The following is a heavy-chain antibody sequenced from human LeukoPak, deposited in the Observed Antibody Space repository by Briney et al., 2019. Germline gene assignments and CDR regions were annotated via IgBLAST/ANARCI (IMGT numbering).Heavy chain of an antibody. Sequence: SQTLSPTCAISGDSVSSNSAAWNWIRQSPSRGLEWLGRTYYRSKWYNDYAVSVKSRITINPDTSKNQFSLQLNSVTPEDTAVYYCARDRVGAAGIDYYYYGMDVWGQGTTVTVSS. CDR3: ARDRVGAAGIDYYYYGMDV. D-gene: IGHD6-13*01. J-gene: IGHJ6*02. V-gene: IGHV6-1*01. CDR1: GDSVSSNSAA. CDR2: TYYRSKWYN.